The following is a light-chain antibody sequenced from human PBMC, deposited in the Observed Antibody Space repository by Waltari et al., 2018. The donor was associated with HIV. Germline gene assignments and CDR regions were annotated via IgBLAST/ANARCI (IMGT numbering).Light chain of an antibody. CDR1: SSDIGSYNY. Sequence: QSALTQPASVSGSPGQSITVSCTGTSSDIGSYNYASWYQPTPGTAPKLVIYEVNNRPSGISNRFSGSKSGTTASLTISGLQTEDEAHYYCSSFTTSNTLLFGGGTKVTVL. CDR2: EVN. J-gene: IGLJ2*01. CDR3: SSFTTSNTLL. V-gene: IGLV2-14*01.